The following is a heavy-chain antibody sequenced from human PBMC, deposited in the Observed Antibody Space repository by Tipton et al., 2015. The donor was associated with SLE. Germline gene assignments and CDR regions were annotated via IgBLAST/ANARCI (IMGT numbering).Heavy chain of an antibody. CDR1: GGSFSGYY. D-gene: IGHD6-13*01. V-gene: IGHV4-34*11. J-gene: IGHJ4*02. Sequence: TLSLTCAVYGGSFSGYYWSWIRQPPGKGLEWIGYIYSAGSTDYSPSLEGRASISMDTSRNQISLTLTSVTAADTAVYYCIAAAGLLFDYWGQGTLVTVSS. CDR3: IAAAGLLFDY. CDR2: IYSAGST.